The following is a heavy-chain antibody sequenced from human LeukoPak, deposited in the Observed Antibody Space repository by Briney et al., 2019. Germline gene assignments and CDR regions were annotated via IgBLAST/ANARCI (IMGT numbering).Heavy chain of an antibody. CDR1: GFTFDDYA. D-gene: IGHD1-26*01. J-gene: IGHJ3*02. V-gene: IGHV3-9*01. CDR2: ISWNSKNI. CDR3: ARDMRGSSRNDAFDI. Sequence: PGRSLRLSCAASGFTFDDYAMHWVRQAPGKGLEWVSGISWNSKNILYADSVKGRFTISRDNAKNSLYLQMSSLRTEDTALYYCARDMRGSSRNDAFDIWGQGTMVTVSS.